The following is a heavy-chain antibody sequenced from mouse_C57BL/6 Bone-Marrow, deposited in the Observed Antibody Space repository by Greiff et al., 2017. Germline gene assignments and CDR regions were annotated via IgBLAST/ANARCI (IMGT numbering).Heavy chain of an antibody. CDR2: IDPSDSYT. V-gene: IGHV1-69*01. CDR1: GYTFTSYW. Sequence: VQLQQPGAELVMPGASVKLSCKASGYTFTSYWMHWVKQRPGQGLEWIGEIDPSDSYTNYNQKFKAKSTLTVDKSSSTAYMQLSSLTSEDSAVYYCVSSYYYGSSYWFAYWGQGTLVTVSA. CDR3: VSSYYYGSSYWFAY. D-gene: IGHD1-1*01. J-gene: IGHJ3*01.